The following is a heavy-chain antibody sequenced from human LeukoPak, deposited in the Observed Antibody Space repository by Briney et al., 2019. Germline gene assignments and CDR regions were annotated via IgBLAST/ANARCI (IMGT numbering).Heavy chain of an antibody. CDR3: ARWGSTSCYGY. D-gene: IGHD2-2*01. CDR2: IGTNGGNT. Sequence: GGSVRLSCAASGFTFSTYAMHWVREAPGKGLEYVSAIGTNGGNTYYADSVRGRFTISRDNSKNTLFLQMGSLRADDMAVYYCARWGSTSCYGYWGQGTLVTVSS. V-gene: IGHV3-64*02. CDR1: GFTFSTYA. J-gene: IGHJ4*02.